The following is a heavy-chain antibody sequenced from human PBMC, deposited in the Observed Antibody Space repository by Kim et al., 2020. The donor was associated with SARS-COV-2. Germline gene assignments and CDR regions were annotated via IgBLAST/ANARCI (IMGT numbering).Heavy chain of an antibody. J-gene: IGHJ4*02. D-gene: IGHD6-13*01. Sequence: NYQPSLKSRVTISVDTSKNQFSLKLSSVTAADTAVYYCARAQGIAAHFDYWGQGTLVTVSS. V-gene: IGHV4-59*01. CDR3: ARAQGIAAHFDY.